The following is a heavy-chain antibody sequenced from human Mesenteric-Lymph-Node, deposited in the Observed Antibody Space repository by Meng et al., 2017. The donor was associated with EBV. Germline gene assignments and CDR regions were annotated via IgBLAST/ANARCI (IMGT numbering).Heavy chain of an antibody. D-gene: IGHD4-17*01. J-gene: IGHJ4*02. CDR3: ARSYGEYVY. Sequence: QVQWGESGGGLVKPGGSLRPSCAASGFTFSDYYMTWIRQAPGKGLEWVSYISNSGDAIYYADSVKGRFTISRDNAKNSLYLQMNSLRVEDTAVYYCARSYGEYVYWGQGTLVTVSS. CDR2: ISNSGDAI. V-gene: IGHV3-11*01. CDR1: GFTFSDYY.